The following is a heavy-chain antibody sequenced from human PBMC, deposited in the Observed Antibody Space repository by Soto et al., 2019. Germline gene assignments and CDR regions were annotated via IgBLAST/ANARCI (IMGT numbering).Heavy chain of an antibody. V-gene: IGHV4-59*01. Sequence: LSLTCTVSDGSISPYYWSWIRQPPGKGLEWIGFISYTGSTNFNPSLKSRVTMSLNTSKNQFSLRLSSVTAADTAVYYCARDRRDGYNWYYFDYWGQGALVTVSS. CDR3: ARDRRDGYNWYYFDY. J-gene: IGHJ4*02. D-gene: IGHD1-20*01. CDR2: ISYTGST. CDR1: DGSISPYY.